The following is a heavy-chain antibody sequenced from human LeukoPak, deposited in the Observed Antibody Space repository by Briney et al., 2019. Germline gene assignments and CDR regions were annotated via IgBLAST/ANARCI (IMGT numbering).Heavy chain of an antibody. V-gene: IGHV3-30*02. J-gene: IGHJ4*02. CDR3: AKEKGITSSAVYY. CDR1: GFTFSSYG. D-gene: IGHD3-10*01. CDR2: IRYDGSNK. Sequence: GGSLRLSCAASGFTFSSYGMHWVCQAPGKGLEWVAFIRYDGSNKYYADSVKGRFTISRDNSKNTLYLQMNSLRAEDTAVYYCAKEKGITSSAVYYWGQGTLVTVSS.